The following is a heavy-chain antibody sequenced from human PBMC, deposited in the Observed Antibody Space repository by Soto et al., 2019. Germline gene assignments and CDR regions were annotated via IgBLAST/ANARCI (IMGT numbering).Heavy chain of an antibody. Sequence: SVKVSCKASGFTFTSSAMQWVRQARGQRLEWIGWIVVGSGNTNYAQKFQERVTITRDMSTSTAYMELSSLRSEDTAVYYCAAGASSSWYYYYYYYMDVWGKGTPVTVSS. CDR2: IVVGSGNT. D-gene: IGHD6-13*01. CDR3: AAGASSSWYYYYYYYMDV. J-gene: IGHJ6*03. CDR1: GFTFTSSA. V-gene: IGHV1-58*02.